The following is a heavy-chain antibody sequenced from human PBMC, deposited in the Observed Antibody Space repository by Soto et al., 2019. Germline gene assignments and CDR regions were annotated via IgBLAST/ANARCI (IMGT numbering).Heavy chain of an antibody. Sequence: EVQLVESGGGLVHPEGSLRLSCAASGFTCSSYWMSWVRKAPGKGLEWVANIKQDGSEKYYVDSVKGRFTISRENAKNSLDLQMNSLRSEDAAVYYCARRRSYNWHLGDFDYWGQGTLVTVSS. D-gene: IGHD1-7*01. V-gene: IGHV3-7*01. CDR1: GFTCSSYW. J-gene: IGHJ4*02. CDR2: IKQDGSEK. CDR3: ARRRSYNWHLGDFDY.